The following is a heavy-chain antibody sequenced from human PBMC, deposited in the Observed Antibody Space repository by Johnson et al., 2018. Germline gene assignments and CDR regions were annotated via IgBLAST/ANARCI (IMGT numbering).Heavy chain of an antibody. CDR3: ARDSNAFDI. CDR2: IKQDGSEE. CDR1: RLSFSTSW. J-gene: IGHJ3*02. Sequence: VQLVQSGGGLVQPGGSLRLSCAASRLSFSTSWMSWVRQAPGRGLEWVANIKQDGSEEYYVESVKGRVTISRDNAKNSLFLQMNSLRAEDTAVYYCARDSNAFDIWGQGTMVTVSS. V-gene: IGHV3-7*03. D-gene: IGHD2-2*01.